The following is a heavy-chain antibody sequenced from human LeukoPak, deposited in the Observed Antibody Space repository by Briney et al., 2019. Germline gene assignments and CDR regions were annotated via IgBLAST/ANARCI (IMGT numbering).Heavy chain of an antibody. CDR3: ARVDSTSPHELDY. Sequence: ASVKVSCKASGYTFTSYGISWVRQAPGQGLEWMGMITPSGGISYAQKFQGRVTMTRDMSTNTVYMELSSLRSEDTAVYYCARVDSTSPHELDYWGQGTLVTVSS. CDR1: GYTFTSYG. D-gene: IGHD6-6*01. J-gene: IGHJ4*02. CDR2: ITPSGGI. V-gene: IGHV1-46*01.